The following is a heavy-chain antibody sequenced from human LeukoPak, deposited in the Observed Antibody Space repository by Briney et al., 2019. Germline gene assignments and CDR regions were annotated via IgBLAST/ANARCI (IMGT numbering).Heavy chain of an antibody. CDR1: GGSFSGYY. V-gene: IGHV4-34*01. D-gene: IGHD5-18*01. Sequence: SETLSLTCAVYGGSFSGYYWSWIRQPPGKGLEWIGKINHSGSTNYNPSLKSRVTISVDTSKNQFPLKLSSVTAADTAVYYCARGVGYSLTYYYYYGMDVWGQGTTVTVSS. CDR3: ARGVGYSLTYYYYYGMDV. J-gene: IGHJ6*02. CDR2: INHSGST.